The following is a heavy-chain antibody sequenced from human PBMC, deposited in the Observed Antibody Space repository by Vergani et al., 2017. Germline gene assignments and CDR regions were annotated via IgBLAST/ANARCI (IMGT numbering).Heavy chain of an antibody. D-gene: IGHD1-26*01. V-gene: IGHV3-23*03. CDR3: ARVPYSGSRGACDI. CDR1: GFTFSSYA. J-gene: IGHJ3*02. Sequence: EVQLLESGGGLVQPGGSLRLSCAASGFTFSSYAMSWVRQAPGKGLEWVSVIYSGGSTYYADSVKGRFTISRDNSKNTLYLQMNSLRAEDTAVYYCARVPYSGSRGACDIWGQGTMVTVSS. CDR2: IYSGGST.